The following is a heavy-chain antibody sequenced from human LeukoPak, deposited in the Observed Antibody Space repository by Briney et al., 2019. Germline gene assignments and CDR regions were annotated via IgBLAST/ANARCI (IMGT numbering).Heavy chain of an antibody. CDR3: AKDRRGSLGTFDI. D-gene: IGHD1-26*01. J-gene: IGHJ3*02. V-gene: IGHV3-30*02. CDR2: IPYDGAK. CDR1: GFSFSAYG. Sequence: GGSLRLSXAASGFSFSAYGMQWARQAQGKGLEWVAFIPYDGAKYYADSVKGRFTISRDNSKNTLYLQMSSLRAEDTAVYYCAKDRRGSLGTFDIWGQGTMVTVSS.